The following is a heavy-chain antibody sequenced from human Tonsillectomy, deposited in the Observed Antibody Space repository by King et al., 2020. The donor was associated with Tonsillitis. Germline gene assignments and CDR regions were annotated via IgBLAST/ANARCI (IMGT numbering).Heavy chain of an antibody. CDR1: GYTFTGYF. J-gene: IGHJ6*04. CDR3: ARVGVPVAVYGIDV. CDR2: INPNSGGT. Sequence: QLVQSGAEVKKPGASVKVSCKASGYTFTGYFIHWVRQAPGQGLEWMGWINPNSGGTNYEQKFQGRVTMTRDTSISTAYMELIRLRSDDTAVYYCARVGVPVAVYGIDVWGEGTTVSVAS. D-gene: IGHD6-19*01. V-gene: IGHV1-2*02.